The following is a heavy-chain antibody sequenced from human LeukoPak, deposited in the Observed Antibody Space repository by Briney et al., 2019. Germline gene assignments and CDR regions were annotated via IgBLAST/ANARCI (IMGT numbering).Heavy chain of an antibody. CDR2: IHYSGST. J-gene: IGHJ2*01. CDR1: SDSISSNDYY. V-gene: IGHV4-39*01. D-gene: IGHD2-15*01. Sequence: SETLSLTCTVSSDSISSNDYYWGWIRQSPGKGLEWIGSIHYSGSTYFNPSLKSRVTISVDTSKNQFSLKLTSVAASDTAVYYCARIDCTGGTCYRYFDLWGRGTLVTVSS. CDR3: ARIDCTGGTCYRYFDL.